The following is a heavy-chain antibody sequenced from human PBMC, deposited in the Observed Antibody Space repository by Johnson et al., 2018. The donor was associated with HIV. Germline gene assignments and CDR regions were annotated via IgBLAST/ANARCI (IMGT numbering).Heavy chain of an antibody. D-gene: IGHD5-18*01. CDR2: ISYDGSNK. J-gene: IGHJ3*02. CDR1: GFTFTSYA. CDR3: ARGGIRGYSYGPGAFDI. V-gene: IGHV3-30-3*01. Sequence: QVQLVESGGGVVQPGGSLRLSCAASGFTFTSYAMHWVRQAPGKGLEWVAIISYDGSNKYYADSVKGRFTISRDNSKNTLYLQMNSLRAEDTAVYYCARGGIRGYSYGPGAFDIWGQGTMVTVSS.